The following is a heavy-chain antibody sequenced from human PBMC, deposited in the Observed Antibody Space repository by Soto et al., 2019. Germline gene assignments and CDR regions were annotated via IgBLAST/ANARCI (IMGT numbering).Heavy chain of an antibody. CDR3: ATRAGGFDY. CDR1: GGPISSGGYS. CDR2: IYHSGST. J-gene: IGHJ4*02. V-gene: IGHV4-30-2*01. Sequence: PSETLSLTCAVSGGPISSGGYSWSWIRQPPGKGLEWIGYIYHSGSTYYNPSLKSRVTISVDRSKNQFSLKLSSVTAADTAVYYCATRAGGFDYWGQGTLVTVSS. D-gene: IGHD2-15*01.